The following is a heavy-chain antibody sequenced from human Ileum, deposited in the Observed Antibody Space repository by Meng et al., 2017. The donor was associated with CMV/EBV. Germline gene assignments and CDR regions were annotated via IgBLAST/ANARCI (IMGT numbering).Heavy chain of an antibody. Sequence: FTFRAYWMHWVRQAPGKGLVWVSHINGDGSNTSYADSVRGRFTISRDNAKNTLYLQMSSLRVEDTAVYYCATSMLRGLSRSYYPKDVWGQGTTVTVSS. D-gene: IGHD3-10*01. CDR2: INGDGSNT. V-gene: IGHV3-74*01. CDR3: ATSMLRGLSRSYYPKDV. J-gene: IGHJ6*02. CDR1: FTFRAYW.